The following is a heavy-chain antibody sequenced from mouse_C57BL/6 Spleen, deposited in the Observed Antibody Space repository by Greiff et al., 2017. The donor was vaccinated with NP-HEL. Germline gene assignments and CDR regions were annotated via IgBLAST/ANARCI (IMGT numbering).Heavy chain of an antibody. CDR3: ARAGYYGHSYYFDY. V-gene: IGHV1-22*01. CDR1: GYTFTDYN. D-gene: IGHD1-1*01. J-gene: IGHJ2*01. Sequence: EVQLQQSGPELVKPGASVKMSCKASGYTFTDYNMHWVKQSHGKSLEWIGYINPNNGGTSYNQKFKGKATLTVNKSSSTAYMELRSLTSEDSAVYYCARAGYYGHSYYFDYWGQGTTLTVSS. CDR2: INPNNGGT.